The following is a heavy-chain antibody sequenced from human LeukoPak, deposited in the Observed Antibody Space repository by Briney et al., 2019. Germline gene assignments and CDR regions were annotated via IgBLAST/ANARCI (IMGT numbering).Heavy chain of an antibody. D-gene: IGHD5-24*01. CDR2: INPNSGGT. Sequence: AASVKVSCKASGYTFTGYYMHWMRQAPGPGLEWMGRINPNSGGTNYAQKFQGRVTMTRDTSISTAYMELSRLRSDDTAVYYCAREGDGYKILPFDYWGQGTLVTVSS. J-gene: IGHJ4*02. CDR1: GYTFTGYY. V-gene: IGHV1-2*06. CDR3: AREGDGYKILPFDY.